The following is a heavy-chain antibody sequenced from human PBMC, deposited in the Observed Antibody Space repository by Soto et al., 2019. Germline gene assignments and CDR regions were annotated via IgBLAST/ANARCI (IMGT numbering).Heavy chain of an antibody. V-gene: IGHV4-34*01. CDR2: INHSGST. D-gene: IGHD2-2*01. J-gene: IGHJ4*02. Sequence: QVQLQQWGAGLLKPSETLSLTCAVYGGSFSGYHWSWIRQPPGKGLEWIGEINHSGSTNYNPSLKSRVTISVDTSKNQFSLKLSSVTAADTAVYYCARGGIVVVPAAMRSWNYWGQGTLVTVSS. CDR1: GGSFSGYH. CDR3: ARGGIVVVPAAMRSWNY.